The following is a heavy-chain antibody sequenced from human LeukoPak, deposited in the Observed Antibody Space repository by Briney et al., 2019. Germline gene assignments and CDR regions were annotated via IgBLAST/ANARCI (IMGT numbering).Heavy chain of an antibody. D-gene: IGHD6-6*01. CDR2: INSDGSST. CDR3: ARESFAARWD. Sequence: SGGSLRLSCAASRFTFSTYWMHWVRQAPGKGLVWVSRINSDGSSTGYADSVKGRFTISRDNAKNTLYLQMNSLRAEDTALYYCARESFAARWDWGQGTLVTVSS. CDR1: RFTFSTYW. V-gene: IGHV3-74*01. J-gene: IGHJ4*02.